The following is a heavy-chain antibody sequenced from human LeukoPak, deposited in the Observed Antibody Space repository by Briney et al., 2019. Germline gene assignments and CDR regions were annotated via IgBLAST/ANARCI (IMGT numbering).Heavy chain of an antibody. CDR1: GFTFSDYY. V-gene: IGHV3-11*04. CDR3: ARRKTYCSSTSCYYYYYMDV. J-gene: IGHJ6*03. CDR2: ISSSGSTI. Sequence: PGGSLRLSCAASGFTFSDYYMSWIRQAPGKGLEWVSYISSSGSTIYYADSVKGRFTISRDNAKNSLYLQMNSLRAEDTAVYYCARRKTYCSSTSCYYYYYMDVWGKGTTVTVSS. D-gene: IGHD2-2*01.